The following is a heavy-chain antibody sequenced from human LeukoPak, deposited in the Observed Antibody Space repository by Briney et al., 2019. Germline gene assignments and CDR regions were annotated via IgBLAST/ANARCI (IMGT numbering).Heavy chain of an antibody. V-gene: IGHV3-64*01. Sequence: GGSLRLSCAASGVTFSSYAMHWVRQAPGKGLDYVSAISSNGGSTYYANSVKGRFTISRDNSKNTLYLQMGSLRAEDMAVYYCARGDSGSYFPDYWGQGTLVTVSS. D-gene: IGHD1-26*01. CDR3: ARGDSGSYFPDY. CDR2: ISSNGGST. J-gene: IGHJ4*02. CDR1: GVTFSSYA.